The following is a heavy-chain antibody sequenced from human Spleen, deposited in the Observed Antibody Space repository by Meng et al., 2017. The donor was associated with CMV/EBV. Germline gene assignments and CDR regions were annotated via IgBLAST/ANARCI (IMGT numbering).Heavy chain of an antibody. CDR2: IYGGDVT. J-gene: IGHJ6*02. CDR3: ARTRGASGGPQDGMDV. Sequence: GGSLRLSCAASGFAVSSKYMTWVRQAPGQGLEWVSTIYGGDVTNYPDSVKGRFTISRDISKNTLYLQMNSLRPEDTAVFYCARTRGASGGPQDGMDVWGQGTTVTVSS. D-gene: IGHD3-10*01. V-gene: IGHV3-66*02. CDR1: GFAVSSKY.